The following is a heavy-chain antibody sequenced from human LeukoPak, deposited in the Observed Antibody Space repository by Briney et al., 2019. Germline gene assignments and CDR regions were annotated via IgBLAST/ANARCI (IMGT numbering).Heavy chain of an antibody. J-gene: IGHJ6*02. CDR2: IYYSGSA. D-gene: IGHD5-24*01. CDR3: ARGGRGWLQTSYYYGMDV. Sequence: SETLSLTCTVSGGSISSYYWSWIRQPPGKGLEWIGYIYYSGSANYNPSLKSRVTISVDTSKNQFSLKLSSVTAADTAVYYCARGGRGWLQTSYYYGMDVWGQGTTVTVS. V-gene: IGHV4-59*01. CDR1: GGSISSYY.